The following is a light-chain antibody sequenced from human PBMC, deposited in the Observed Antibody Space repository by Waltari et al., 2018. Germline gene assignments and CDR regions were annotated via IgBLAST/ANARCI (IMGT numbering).Light chain of an antibody. J-gene: IGKJ1*01. V-gene: IGKV3-20*01. Sequence: EIVLRQPPAFLPLSQGEGLTLPCRAIQCVGRSLAWYQQNPGQAPRLRIYGASSRATGIPDRFSGGGSGTDFSLTISRLEPEDFAVYYCQHYVRLPATFGQGTKVEIK. CDR1: QCVGRS. CDR2: GAS. CDR3: QHYVRLPAT.